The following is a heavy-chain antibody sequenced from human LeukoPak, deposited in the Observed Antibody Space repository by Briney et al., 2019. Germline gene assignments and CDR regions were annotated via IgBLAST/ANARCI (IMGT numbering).Heavy chain of an antibody. CDR3: ARHGIYVSGSYYNLLAYFFDY. Sequence: PSETLSLTCTVSGGSISSSSFYWGWIRQPPGKGLEWIGSIYYTGATNSNPSLKSRVTISVDTSKDQFSRKLSSVTAADTAVYYCARHGIYVSGSYYNLLAYFFDYWGRGALVTVSS. CDR1: GGSISSSSFY. CDR2: IYYTGAT. J-gene: IGHJ4*02. V-gene: IGHV4-39*01. D-gene: IGHD3-10*01.